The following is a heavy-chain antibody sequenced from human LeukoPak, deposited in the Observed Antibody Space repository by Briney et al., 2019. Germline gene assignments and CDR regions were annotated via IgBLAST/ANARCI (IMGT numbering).Heavy chain of an antibody. J-gene: IGHJ3*02. CDR3: ARFARAAASKTAFRAFDI. CDR2: IYYSGST. Sequence: PSETLSLTCTVSGGSISSSSYYWGWIRQPPGKGLEWIGSIYYSGSTYYNPSLKSRVTISVDTSKNQFSLKLSSVTAADTAVYYCARFARAAASKTAFRAFDIWGQGTMVTVSS. D-gene: IGHD6-13*01. CDR1: GGSISSSSYY. V-gene: IGHV4-39*07.